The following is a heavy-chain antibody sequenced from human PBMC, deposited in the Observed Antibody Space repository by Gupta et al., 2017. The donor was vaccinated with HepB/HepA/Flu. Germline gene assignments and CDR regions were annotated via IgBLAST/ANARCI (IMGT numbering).Heavy chain of an antibody. J-gene: IGHJ6*03. Sequence: EEQLVQSGAEVKTPGESLKISCKGSGYVFTTSCIGWVRQMPGKGLEWMGIIYPDDSNTRYSPSFQGQVTISADKSISTAYLQWSSLKASDTAVYYCARRRRVGYYGSGSCPYYYYYMDVGGRGTTVTVSS. CDR1: GYVFTTSC. D-gene: IGHD3-10*01. V-gene: IGHV5-51*01. CDR2: IYPDDSNT. CDR3: ARRRRVGYYGSGSCPYYYYYMDV.